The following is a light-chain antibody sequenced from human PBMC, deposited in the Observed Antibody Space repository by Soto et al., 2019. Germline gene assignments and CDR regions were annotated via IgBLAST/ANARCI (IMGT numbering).Light chain of an antibody. Sequence: QSALTQPPSVSGSPGQSVTISCTGTSSDVGSYNRVSWYQQPPGTAPKLMIYEVNNRPSGVPDRFSGSKSGNTASLTISGHQAEDEADYYCISYTSTRTYVFGTGTKLTVL. CDR2: EVN. J-gene: IGLJ1*01. CDR1: SSDVGSYNR. V-gene: IGLV2-18*02. CDR3: ISYTSTRTYV.